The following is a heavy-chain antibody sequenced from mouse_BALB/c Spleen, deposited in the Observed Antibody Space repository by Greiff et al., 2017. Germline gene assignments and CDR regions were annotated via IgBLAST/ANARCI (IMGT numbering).Heavy chain of an antibody. CDR1: GFSLTSYG. CDR2: IWAGGST. V-gene: IGHV2-9*02. D-gene: IGHD2-10*02. CDR3: ARERAYGNYRYFDV. J-gene: IGHJ1*01. Sequence: VKLVESGPGLVAPSQSLSITCTVSGFSLTSYGVHWVRQPPGKGLEWLGVIWAGGSTNYNSALMSRLSISKDNSKSQVFLKMNSLQTDDTAMYYCARERAYGNYRYFDVWGAGTTVTVSS.